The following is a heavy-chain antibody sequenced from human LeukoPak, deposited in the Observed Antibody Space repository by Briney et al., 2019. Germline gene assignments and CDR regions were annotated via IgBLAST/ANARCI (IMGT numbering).Heavy chain of an antibody. Sequence: PSETLSLTCTVSGGSISSYYWSWIRQPPGKGLEWIGYIYYSGSTYYNPSLKSRVTISVDTSKNQFSLKLSSVTAADTAVYYCARVWLVPYYFDYWGQGTLVTVSS. V-gene: IGHV4-59*12. CDR2: IYYSGST. D-gene: IGHD6-19*01. CDR1: GGSISSYY. J-gene: IGHJ4*02. CDR3: ARVWLVPYYFDY.